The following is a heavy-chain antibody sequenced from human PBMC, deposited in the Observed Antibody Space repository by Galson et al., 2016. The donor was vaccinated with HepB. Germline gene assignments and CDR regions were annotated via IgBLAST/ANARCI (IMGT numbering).Heavy chain of an antibody. V-gene: IGHV3-33*08. D-gene: IGHD4-23*01. CDR1: GFTFSSYA. J-gene: IGHJ4*02. Sequence: SLRLSCAASGFTFSSYAMTWVRQAPGKGLEWVAVIWHDGSNKYYADSVKGRFTISRDSSTLYLQMNSLRAEDTAVYYCARDRLASGNHLAYWGQGTLVTVSS. CDR2: IWHDGSNK. CDR3: ARDRLASGNHLAY.